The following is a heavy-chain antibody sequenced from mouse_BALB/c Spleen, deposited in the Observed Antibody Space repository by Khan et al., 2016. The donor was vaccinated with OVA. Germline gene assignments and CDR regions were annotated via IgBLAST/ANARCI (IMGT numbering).Heavy chain of an antibody. V-gene: IGHV1-59*01. J-gene: IGHJ3*01. CDR2: LDPYDSDT. CDR3: ARNPFAY. Sequence: QVQLQQPGTELVRPGTSVKLSCKASGYTFTSYWMNWIKQRPEQGLEWIGRLDPYDSDTHYNQKFKDKATLTVDKSSNTAYMQLNSLTSEDSAVYDCARNPFAYWGQGTLVTVSA. CDR1: GYTFTSYW.